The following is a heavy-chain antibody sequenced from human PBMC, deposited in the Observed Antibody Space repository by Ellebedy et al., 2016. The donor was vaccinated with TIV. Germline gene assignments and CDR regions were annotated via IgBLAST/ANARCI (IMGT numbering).Heavy chain of an antibody. D-gene: IGHD3-10*01. Sequence: ASVKVSXXVSGYTLTELSMHWVRQAPGKGLEWMGGFDPEDGETIYAQKFQGRVTMTEDTSTDTAYMELSSLRSEDTAVYYCATRGYYGSGSYKDDAFDIWGQGTMVTVSS. CDR2: FDPEDGET. J-gene: IGHJ3*02. V-gene: IGHV1-24*01. CDR1: GYTLTELS. CDR3: ATRGYYGSGSYKDDAFDI.